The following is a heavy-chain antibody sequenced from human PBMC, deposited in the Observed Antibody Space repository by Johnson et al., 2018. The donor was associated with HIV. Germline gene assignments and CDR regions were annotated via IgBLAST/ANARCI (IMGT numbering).Heavy chain of an antibody. J-gene: IGHJ3*02. D-gene: IGHD6-13*01. Sequence: VQLVESGGGVVQPGRSLRLSCAASGLTFSSYAMHWVRQAPGKGLEWVAVISYDGSNKYYADSVKGRFTISRDNSKNTLYLQMNSLRAEDTAVYYCARDALAAAGPIWGQGTMVTVSS. CDR3: ARDALAAAGPI. V-gene: IGHV3-30*04. CDR2: ISYDGSNK. CDR1: GLTFSSYA.